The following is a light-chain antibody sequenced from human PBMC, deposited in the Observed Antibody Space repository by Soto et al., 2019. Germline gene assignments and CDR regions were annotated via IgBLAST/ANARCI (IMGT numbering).Light chain of an antibody. CDR2: DAS. Sequence: FVLTQSPATLSLSPGERATLSCRASWNVGSSLAWHQQKPGQAPRLLMYDASKRPTGIPARFSGSGSGTDFSLTISSLEAEDFAVYHCQNGRTFGQGTRLEIK. CDR1: WNVGSS. CDR3: QNGRT. V-gene: IGKV3-11*01. J-gene: IGKJ2*01.